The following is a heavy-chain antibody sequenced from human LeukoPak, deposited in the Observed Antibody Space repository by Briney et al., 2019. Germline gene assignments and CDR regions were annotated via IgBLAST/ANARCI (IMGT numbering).Heavy chain of an antibody. CDR2: INHSGST. CDR1: GGSFSGYY. CDR3: AREGAGGSYLY. J-gene: IGHJ4*02. Sequence: SETLSLTCAVYGGSFSGYYWSWIRQPPGKGLEWIGEINHSGSTNYNPSLKSRVTISVDTSKNQFSLKLSSGTAADAAVYYCAREGAGGSYLYWGQGTLVTVSS. V-gene: IGHV4-34*01. D-gene: IGHD3-10*01.